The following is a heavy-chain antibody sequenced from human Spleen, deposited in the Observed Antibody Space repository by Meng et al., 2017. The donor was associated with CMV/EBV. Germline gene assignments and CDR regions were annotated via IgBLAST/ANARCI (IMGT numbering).Heavy chain of an antibody. CDR1: FTGYY. D-gene: IGHD6-13*01. V-gene: IGHV1-2*06. CDR2: INPNSGGT. Sequence: FTGYYRHWVRQAPGQGLEWMGRINPNSGGTNYAQKFQGRVTMTRDTSISTAYMELSRLRSDDTAVYYCARDRRGSRIAAAPNWFDPWGQGTLVTVSS. CDR3: ARDRRGSRIAAAPNWFDP. J-gene: IGHJ5*02.